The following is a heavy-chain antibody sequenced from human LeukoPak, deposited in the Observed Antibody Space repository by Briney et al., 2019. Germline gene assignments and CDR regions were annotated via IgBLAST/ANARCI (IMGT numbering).Heavy chain of an antibody. J-gene: IGHJ4*03. CDR3: ARQSISGSSLSYFDY. CDR2: IYDSGST. V-gene: IGHV4-59*01. Sequence: PSETLSLTCTVSGGSISIYYWSWIRQPPGKGLEWIGNIYDSGSTNYNPSLKSRVTISVDTSKNQCSLKLSSVTAADTAVYYCARQSISGSSLSYFDYWGQGTLVNVSS. CDR1: GGSISIYY. D-gene: IGHD3-22*01.